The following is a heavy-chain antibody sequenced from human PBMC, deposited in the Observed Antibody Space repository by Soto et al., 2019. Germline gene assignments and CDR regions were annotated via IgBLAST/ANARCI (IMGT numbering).Heavy chain of an antibody. CDR1: GFTFNTYW. CDR3: ARGGRTNTNYEYVDY. D-gene: IGHD3-3*01. V-gene: IGHV3-7*01. Sequence: EVQVVESGGGLVQPGRSLRLSCATSGFTFNTYWMNWVRQAPGKGLEWVASIKEDGGEKYYMDSVKGRFTISRDNAKNELYLQITSLRAEDTAVLYCARGGRTNTNYEYVDYWGQGALVSVSS. CDR2: IKEDGGEK. J-gene: IGHJ4*02.